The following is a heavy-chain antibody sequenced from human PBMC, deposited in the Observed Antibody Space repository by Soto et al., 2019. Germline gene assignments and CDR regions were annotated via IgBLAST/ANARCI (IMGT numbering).Heavy chain of an antibody. D-gene: IGHD5-18*01. CDR1: GGSVSSGSYY. J-gene: IGHJ4*02. CDR3: ARSGYSYGRPYHFDY. CDR2: IYYTGSS. Sequence: SETLSLTCTVSGGSVSSGSYYWNWIRQPPGKGLEWIGYIYYTGSSNYNPSLKSRVTISVDTSKNHFSLNLSSVTAADTAVYYCARSGYSYGRPYHFDYWGQGTLVTVSS. V-gene: IGHV4-61*01.